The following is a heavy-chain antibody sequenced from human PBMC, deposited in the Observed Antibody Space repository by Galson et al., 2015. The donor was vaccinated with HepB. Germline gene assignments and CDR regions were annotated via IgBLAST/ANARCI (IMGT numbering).Heavy chain of an antibody. CDR2: IHPSDSDT. CDR3: GRHRYDSGGSPPYWYFDH. J-gene: IGHJ2*01. D-gene: IGHD3-22*01. CDR1: GYTFSRYW. Sequence: QSGAEVKKTGESLKISCKGSGYTFSRYWIGWVRQLPGKGLEWMGIIHPSDSDTRYSPSFQGQVTISADKSTSAAYVQWTSLQASDTAVYFCGRHRYDSGGSPPYWYFDHWGRGTPVIVSS. V-gene: IGHV5-51*01.